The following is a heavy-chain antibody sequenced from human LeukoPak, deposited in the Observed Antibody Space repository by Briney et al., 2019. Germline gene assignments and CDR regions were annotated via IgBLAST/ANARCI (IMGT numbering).Heavy chain of an antibody. V-gene: IGHV1-2*06. CDR2: INPNSGGT. CDR1: GYTFTGYY. J-gene: IGHJ4*02. D-gene: IGHD3-10*01. CDR3: ARSITMVRGVIAAIDY. Sequence: ASVKVSCKASGYTFTGYYMHWVRQAPGQGLEWMGRINPNSGGTNYAQKFQGRGTMTRDTSISTAYMELSRLRSDDTAVYYCARSITMVRGVIAAIDYWGQGTLVTVSS.